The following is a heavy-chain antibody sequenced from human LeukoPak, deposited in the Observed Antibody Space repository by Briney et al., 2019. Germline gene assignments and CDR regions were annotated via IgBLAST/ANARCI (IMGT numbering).Heavy chain of an antibody. D-gene: IGHD3-22*01. J-gene: IGHJ6*02. CDR2: INHSGST. V-gene: IGHV4-34*01. Sequence: SETLSLTCAVYGGSFSGYYWSWIRQPPGKGLEWIGEINHSGSTNYXXSLXXRVTISVDTSKNQFSLKLSSVTAADTAVYYCARVLLPLYGMDVWGQGTTVTVSS. CDR1: GGSFSGYY. CDR3: ARVLLPLYGMDV.